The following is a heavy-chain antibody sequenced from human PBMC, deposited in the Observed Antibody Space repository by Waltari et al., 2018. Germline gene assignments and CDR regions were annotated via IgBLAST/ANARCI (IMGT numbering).Heavy chain of an antibody. V-gene: IGHV4-34*01. Sequence: QVQLQQWGAGLLKPSETLSLTCAVFGRSLSRYYWTRIRQPPGKGLEWIGEINHSGSTNYNPSLKSRVTISVDTSKNQFSLKLSSVTAADTAVYYCARGIRTMVRGVSLRYWGQGTLVTVSS. D-gene: IGHD3-10*01. CDR1: GRSLSRYY. J-gene: IGHJ4*02. CDR3: ARGIRTMVRGVSLRY. CDR2: INHSGST.